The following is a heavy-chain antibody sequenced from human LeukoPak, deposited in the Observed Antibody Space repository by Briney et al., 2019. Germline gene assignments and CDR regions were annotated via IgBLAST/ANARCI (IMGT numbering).Heavy chain of an antibody. CDR3: ARQRTGVIFFDY. CDR2: IYYSGST. Sequence: SETLSLACTVSGGSISSSGYYWGWIRQPPGKGLEWIGSIYYSGSTYYNPSLKSRVTISVDTSKNQFSLKLSSVTAADTAVYYCARQRTGVIFFDYWGQGVLVTASS. V-gene: IGHV4-39*01. CDR1: GGSISSSGYY. D-gene: IGHD3/OR15-3a*01. J-gene: IGHJ4*02.